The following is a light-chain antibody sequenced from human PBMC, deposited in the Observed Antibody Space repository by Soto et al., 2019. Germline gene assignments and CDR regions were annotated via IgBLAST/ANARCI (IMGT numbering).Light chain of an antibody. CDR2: SAS. CDR1: QRINIY. Sequence: DSELTKAPASLCKTIGDRVTITCRASQRINIYLNWYRQKPGKAPELLIYSASNLQSGVPSRFSGSGSGTDFTLTMSGLQSEDFATYYCQQSFSTPTIGQGTRLEIK. J-gene: IGKJ5*01. CDR3: QQSFSTPT. V-gene: IGKV1-39*01.